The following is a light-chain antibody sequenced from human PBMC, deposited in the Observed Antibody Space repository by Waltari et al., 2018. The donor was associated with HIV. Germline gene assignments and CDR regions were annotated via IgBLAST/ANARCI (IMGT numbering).Light chain of an antibody. CDR2: DVS. V-gene: IGLV2-14*03. Sequence: QSALTQPASVSGSPGQSITISCTGTSSAGGGYNYVSWYQQHPGKAPNLMIYDVSNRPSGVSNRFSGSKSGNTASLTISGLQAEDEADYYCSSYTSNITRVFGGGTKLTVL. CDR1: SSAGGGYNY. CDR3: SSYTSNITRV. J-gene: IGLJ3*02.